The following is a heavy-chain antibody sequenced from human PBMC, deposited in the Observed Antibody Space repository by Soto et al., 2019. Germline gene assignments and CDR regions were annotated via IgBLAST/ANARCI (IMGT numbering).Heavy chain of an antibody. CDR3: ARVSRGSNYYYGMDV. CDR1: GGSVSSGGSY. CDR2: IFYSGST. J-gene: IGHJ6*02. D-gene: IGHD3-10*01. V-gene: IGHV4-61*08. Sequence: SETLSVTCTVSGGSVSSGGSYWSWIRQPPGKVLEWIGYIFYSGSTNYNPSLKSRVTISVDTSRNQFSLNLISVTAADTAVYYCARVSRGSNYYYGMDVQGQVPNVTVS.